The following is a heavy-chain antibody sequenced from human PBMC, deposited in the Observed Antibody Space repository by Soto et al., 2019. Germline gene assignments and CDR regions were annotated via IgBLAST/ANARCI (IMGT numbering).Heavy chain of an antibody. V-gene: IGHV2-70*04. CDR1: GFSLSTSGMR. CDR2: IDWDDDK. D-gene: IGHD3-9*01. CDR3: ARSKVLRYFHWPLPIDY. Sequence: SGPTLVNPTQTLTLTCTFSGFSLSTSGMRVSWIRQPPGKALEWLARIDWDDDKFYSTSLXXRLTISKDTSKNQVVLTMTNMDPVDTATYDCARSKVLRYFHWPLPIDYWGQGTLVTVSS. J-gene: IGHJ4*02.